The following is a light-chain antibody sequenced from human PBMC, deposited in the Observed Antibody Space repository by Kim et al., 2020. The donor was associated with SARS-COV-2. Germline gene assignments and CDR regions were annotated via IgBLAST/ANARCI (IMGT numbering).Light chain of an antibody. J-gene: IGLJ3*02. CDR2: YDD. CDR1: SYNIGKSA. CDR3: AAWDDSLNGWV. V-gene: IGLV1-36*01. Sequence: QSVLTQPPSVSAAPGQRVTITCSGSSYNIGKSAVNWYQQLPGEAPKLLIYYDDLLPSGVSGRFSGSKSGTSASLAISGLQSEYEAEYYCAAWDDSLNGWVFGGGTKVTVL.